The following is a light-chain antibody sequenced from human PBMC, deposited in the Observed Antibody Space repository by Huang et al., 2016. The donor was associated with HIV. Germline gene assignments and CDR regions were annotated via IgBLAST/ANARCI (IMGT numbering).Light chain of an antibody. J-gene: IGKJ4*01. CDR1: QSINNN. Sequence: EIVLTQSPATLSLSPGERAALSCRATQSINNNLAWYQQKPGQSPRLLLYGASTRANCSPARFRGSGSGTEFTLTISSLQSEDFAVYYCQQYNNWPPLLTFGGGTKVEIK. V-gene: IGKV3-15*01. CDR3: QQYNNWPPLLT. CDR2: GAS.